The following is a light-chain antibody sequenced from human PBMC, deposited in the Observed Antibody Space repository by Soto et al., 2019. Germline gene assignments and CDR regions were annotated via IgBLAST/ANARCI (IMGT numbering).Light chain of an antibody. V-gene: IGKV3-20*01. CDR3: QQYGSSLYT. Sequence: EIVLTQSPGTLSLSPGERATLSCRASQSVSSSYLAWYQQKPGQAPRLLIYGASSRATGIPDRFSGSGSGTDFSLTISRLDPEDFAEYYCQQYGSSLYTVGQGTKLEIK. CDR1: QSVSSSY. J-gene: IGKJ2*01. CDR2: GAS.